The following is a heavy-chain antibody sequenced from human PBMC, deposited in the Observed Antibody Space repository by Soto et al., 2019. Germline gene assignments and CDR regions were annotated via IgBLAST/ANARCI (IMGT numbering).Heavy chain of an antibody. V-gene: IGHV1-18*01. J-gene: IGHJ2*01. Sequence: PSVKVSCKASGYTFTNYIITWVRQAPGQGLEWMGWISANNANANYASKFQGRVSMTTERSTNTAYLEVKSLTSDDTAVYYCARVAGYFDLWGRGTLVTVSS. CDR2: ISANNANA. CDR1: GYTFTNYI. CDR3: ARVAGYFDL.